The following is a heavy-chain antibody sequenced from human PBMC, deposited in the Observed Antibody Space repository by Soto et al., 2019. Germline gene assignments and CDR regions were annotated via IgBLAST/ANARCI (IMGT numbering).Heavy chain of an antibody. J-gene: IGHJ6*02. CDR3: TTGSRKYYDFWSGYYSNYYYYGMDV. CDR2: IKSKTDGGTT. CDR1: GFTFSNAW. D-gene: IGHD3-3*01. Sequence: GGSLRLSCAASGFTFSNAWMSWVRQAPGKGLEWVGRIKSKTDGGTTDYAAPVKGRFTISRDDSKNTLYLQMSSLKTEDTAVYYCTTGSRKYYDFWSGYYSNYYYYGMDVWGQGTTVTVSS. V-gene: IGHV3-15*01.